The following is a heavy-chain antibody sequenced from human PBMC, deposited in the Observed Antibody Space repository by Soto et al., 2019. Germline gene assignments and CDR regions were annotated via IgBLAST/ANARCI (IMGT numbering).Heavy chain of an antibody. CDR2: ISAYNGNT. Sequence: QVPLVQSGAEVKKPGASVKVSCKASGYTFTSYGISWVRQAPGQGLEWMGWISAYNGNTNYAQKLQGRVTMTTDTSTSTAYMELRSLRSDDTAVYYCARESRGGYYYDSSGYSLDYWGQGTLVTVSS. D-gene: IGHD3-22*01. CDR3: ARESRGGYYYDSSGYSLDY. J-gene: IGHJ4*02. CDR1: GYTFTSYG. V-gene: IGHV1-18*01.